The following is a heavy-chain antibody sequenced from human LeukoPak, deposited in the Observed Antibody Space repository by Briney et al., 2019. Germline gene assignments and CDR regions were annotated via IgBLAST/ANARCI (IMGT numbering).Heavy chain of an antibody. Sequence: ASVKVSCKASGYTFTSYGISWVRQAPGQGLEWMGWISAYNGNTNYAQKLQGRVTMTTDTSTSTAYMELRSLRSDDTAVYYCARDRGAWFGGIGAFDIWGQGTMVTVSS. CDR2: ISAYNGNT. V-gene: IGHV1-18*01. CDR3: ARDRGAWFGGIGAFDI. CDR1: GYTFTSYG. D-gene: IGHD3-10*01. J-gene: IGHJ3*02.